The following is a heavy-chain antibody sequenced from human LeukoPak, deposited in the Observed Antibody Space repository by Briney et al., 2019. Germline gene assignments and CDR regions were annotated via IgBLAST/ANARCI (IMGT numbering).Heavy chain of an antibody. J-gene: IGHJ4*02. V-gene: IGHV3-48*01. CDR1: GFTFSSYW. D-gene: IGHD3-22*01. Sequence: AGGSLRLSCAASGFTFSSYWMSWVRQAPGKGLEWVSYISSSSSTIYYADSVKGPFTISRENAKNSLYMQMNSLRAEDTAVYYCARRKQIPYDSSGYYSFFDYWGQGTLVTVSS. CDR2: ISSSSSTI. CDR3: ARRKQIPYDSSGYYSFFDY.